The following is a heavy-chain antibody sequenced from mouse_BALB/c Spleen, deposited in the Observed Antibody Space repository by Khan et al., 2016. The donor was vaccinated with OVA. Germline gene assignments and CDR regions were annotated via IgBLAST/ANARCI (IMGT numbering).Heavy chain of an antibody. J-gene: IGHJ3*01. D-gene: IGHD2-2*01. V-gene: IGHV1S135*01. CDR2: IDPFSGGT. CDR3: TRHGYVAWFTY. Sequence: IQLVQSGPELMKPGASVKISCKASGYSFTSYYIHWVIQSHGKSPEWIGYIDPFSGGTTYNQKFKGKATLTADKSSSTAYIHLSNLTSEDSAVYYCTRHGYVAWFTYGGQGTLVTVSA. CDR1: GYSFTSYY.